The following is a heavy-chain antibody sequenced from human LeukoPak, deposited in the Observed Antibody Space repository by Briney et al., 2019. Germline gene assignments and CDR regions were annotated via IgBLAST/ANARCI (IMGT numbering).Heavy chain of an antibody. CDR2: IWYDGSNK. V-gene: IGHV3-30*02. CDR1: GFTFSSYG. D-gene: IGHD6-19*01. Sequence: GGSLRLSCAASGFTFSSYGMHWVRQAPGKGLEWVAVIWYDGSNKYYADSVKGRITISRDNSKNTLYLQMNSLRAEDTAVYYCAKGRQWLVSWGQGTLVSVSS. CDR3: AKGRQWLVS. J-gene: IGHJ4*02.